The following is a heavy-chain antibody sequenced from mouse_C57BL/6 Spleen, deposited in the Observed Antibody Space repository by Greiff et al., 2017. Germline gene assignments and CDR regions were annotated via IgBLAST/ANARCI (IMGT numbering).Heavy chain of an antibody. CDR3: ARSGGYYGNYFDD. CDR1: GYAFTNYL. CDR2: INPGSGGT. J-gene: IGHJ2*01. V-gene: IGHV1-54*01. Sequence: QVQLKQSGAELVRPGTSVKVSCKASGYAFTNYLIEWVKQRPGQGLEWIGVINPGSGGTNYNEKFKGKATLTADKSSSTAYMQVISLTSEDSAVYFCARSGGYYGNYFDDWGQGTTLTVSS. D-gene: IGHD2-1*01.